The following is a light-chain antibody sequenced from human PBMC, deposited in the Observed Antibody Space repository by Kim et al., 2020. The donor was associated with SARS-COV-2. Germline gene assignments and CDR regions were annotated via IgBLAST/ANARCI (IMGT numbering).Light chain of an antibody. Sequence: DIQMTQCPSSLSASVGDRVTIICRASQSINTYLVWYQQKPGKAPNLLIYGASSLQSGVPPRFSGSGSGTDFTLTISSLQPEDFATYYCQQSYSSPPTFGQGTKLEI. CDR1: QSINTY. CDR2: GAS. J-gene: IGKJ2*01. V-gene: IGKV1-39*01. CDR3: QQSYSSPPT.